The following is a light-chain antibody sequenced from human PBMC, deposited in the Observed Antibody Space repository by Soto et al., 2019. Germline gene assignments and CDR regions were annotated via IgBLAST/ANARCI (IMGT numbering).Light chain of an antibody. V-gene: IGKV3-20*01. CDR3: QQYSKWTIT. CDR2: GAS. Sequence: EIVFTQSPGTLSLSPGDRATLSCRASQRVSSNYLAWYQQRPGQSPRLLIYGASSRETGIPDRFSGSGSGTEFTLTINRLEPEDFAVYYCQQYSKWTITFGQGTRLEIK. J-gene: IGKJ5*01. CDR1: QRVSSNY.